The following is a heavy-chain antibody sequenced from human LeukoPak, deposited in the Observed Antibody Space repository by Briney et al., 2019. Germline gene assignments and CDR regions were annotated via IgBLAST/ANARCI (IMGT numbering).Heavy chain of an antibody. Sequence: SETLSLTCTVSGGSISSYYWSWIRQPPGKGLEWIGYIYDTGSTNYNPSLKGRVTISVDTSKNQFSLRLTSVTAADTAVYYCARGRMAAVRASFDPWGQGTLVTVS. CDR3: ARGRMAAVRASFDP. V-gene: IGHV4-59*01. CDR2: IYDTGST. D-gene: IGHD6-13*01. J-gene: IGHJ5*02. CDR1: GGSISSYY.